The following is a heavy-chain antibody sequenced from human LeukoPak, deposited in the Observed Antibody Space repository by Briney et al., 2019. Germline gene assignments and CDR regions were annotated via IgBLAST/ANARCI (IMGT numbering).Heavy chain of an antibody. V-gene: IGHV3-53*01. J-gene: IGHJ3*01. D-gene: IGHD3-10*01. CDR1: GFTVSSNY. CDR2: IYSGGST. CDR3: ARGGLIRGTLNSLIAFDL. Sequence: GGSLRLSCAASGFTVSSNYMSWVRQAPGKGLEWVSVIYSGGSTYYADSVKGRFTISRDNSKNTLYLQMNSLRAEDTAVYYCARGGLIRGTLNSLIAFDLWGQGIMVTVSS.